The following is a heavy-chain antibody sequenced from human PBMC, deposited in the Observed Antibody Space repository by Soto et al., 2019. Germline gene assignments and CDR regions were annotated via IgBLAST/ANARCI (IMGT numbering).Heavy chain of an antibody. Sequence: QPGGSLRLSCAASGFTFSSYGMHWVRQAPGKGLEWVAVISYDGSEKYYVDSVKGRFTISRDNAKNSLYLQMNSLRAEDTAVYYCARDLFSSSSPYAFDIWGQGTMVTVSS. CDR2: ISYDGSEK. V-gene: IGHV3-30*03. CDR1: GFTFSSYG. D-gene: IGHD2-2*01. CDR3: ARDLFSSSSPYAFDI. J-gene: IGHJ3*02.